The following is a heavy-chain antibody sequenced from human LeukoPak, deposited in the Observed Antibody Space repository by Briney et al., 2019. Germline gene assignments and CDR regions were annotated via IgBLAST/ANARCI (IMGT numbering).Heavy chain of an antibody. CDR2: MNPDGSQR. V-gene: IGHV3-7*01. CDR1: GFSFSDSW. D-gene: IGHD5-24*01. Sequence: GPLRLSCAASGFSFSDSWMNWVRQAPGKGLEWVASMNPDGSQRYYADSVRGRFTISRDNPKSSLYLQMNSLRAEDTATYFCARDRAYNSFDYWGQGTLVIVSS. J-gene: IGHJ4*02. CDR3: ARDRAYNSFDY.